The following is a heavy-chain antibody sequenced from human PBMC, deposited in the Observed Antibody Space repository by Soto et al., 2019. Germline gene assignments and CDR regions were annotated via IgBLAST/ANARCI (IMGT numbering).Heavy chain of an antibody. D-gene: IGHD1-26*01. J-gene: IGHJ4*02. CDR3: ARVPIVGATTLVDH. CDR1: GYTFTSYA. Sequence: ASVKVSCKASGYTFTSYAMHWVRQAPGQRLEWMGWINAGNGNTKYSQKFQGRVTITRDTSASTAYMELSSLRSEDTAVYYCARVPIVGATTLVDHWGQGTLVTVSS. V-gene: IGHV1-3*01. CDR2: INAGNGNT.